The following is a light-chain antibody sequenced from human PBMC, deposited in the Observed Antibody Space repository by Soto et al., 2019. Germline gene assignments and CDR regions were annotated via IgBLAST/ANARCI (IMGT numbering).Light chain of an antibody. J-gene: IGLJ1*01. Sequence: QSVLTQPPSAPGSPGQSVTISCTGTSSDVGGYNYVSWYQQHPGNAPKLMIYEVTKRPSGGPDRFSGSKSGNTASLTVSGLQAEDEADYYCSSYAGTAYVFGTGTKGSVL. CDR1: SSDVGGYNY. CDR3: SSYAGTAYV. V-gene: IGLV2-8*01. CDR2: EVT.